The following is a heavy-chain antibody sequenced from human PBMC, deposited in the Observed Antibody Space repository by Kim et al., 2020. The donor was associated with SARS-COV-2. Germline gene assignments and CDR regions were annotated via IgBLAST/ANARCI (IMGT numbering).Heavy chain of an antibody. D-gene: IGHD3-9*01. CDR2: IYYSGST. J-gene: IGHJ6*02. V-gene: IGHV4-59*01. Sequence: SETLSLTCTVSGGSISSYYWSWIRQPPGKGLEWIGYIYYSGSTNYNPSLKSRVTISVDTSKNQFSLKLSSVTAADTAVYYCARDRLRYFDWLPHYYYYYGMDVWGQGTTVTVSS. CDR1: GGSISSYY. CDR3: ARDRLRYFDWLPHYYYYYGMDV.